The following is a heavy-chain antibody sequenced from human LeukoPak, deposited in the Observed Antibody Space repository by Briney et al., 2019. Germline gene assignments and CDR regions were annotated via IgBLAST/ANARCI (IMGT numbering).Heavy chain of an antibody. D-gene: IGHD7-27*01. CDR1: GGSISSYY. J-gene: IGHJ2*01. CDR2: IYYSGST. V-gene: IGHV4-59*08. Sequence: SETLSLTCTVSGGSISSYYWSWIRQPPGKGLEWIGYIYYSGSTNYNPSLKSRVTISVDTSKNQFSLKLSSVTAADTAVYYCAGNWGLYWYFDLWGRGTLVTVSS. CDR3: AGNWGLYWYFDL.